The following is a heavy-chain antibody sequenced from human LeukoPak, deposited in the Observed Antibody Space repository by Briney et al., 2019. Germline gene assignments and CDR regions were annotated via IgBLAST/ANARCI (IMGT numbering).Heavy chain of an antibody. CDR3: AASITMFDY. Sequence: GGSLRLSCEASGLTSSTYGMHWVRQAPGKGLEWVANIKEDGTVKYYVESVKGRFTISRDNAKNSLYLQMNSLRAEDTAVYYCAASITMFDYWGQGTLVTVSS. CDR1: GLTSSTYG. J-gene: IGHJ4*02. D-gene: IGHD3-10*01. V-gene: IGHV3-7*02. CDR2: IKEDGTVK.